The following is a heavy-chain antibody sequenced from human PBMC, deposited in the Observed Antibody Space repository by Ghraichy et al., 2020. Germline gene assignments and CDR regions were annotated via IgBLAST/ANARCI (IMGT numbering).Heavy chain of an antibody. CDR3: ATEAFCGGECYSEFDY. J-gene: IGHJ4*02. V-gene: IGHV3-15*01. Sequence: GGSLRLSCAASGFTFNDVWMSWVRQAPGKGLEWVGRIKSKNHGETTDYAAPMRGRFTISRDDSKNTVYLQINSLKTEDTAVYYCATEAFCGGECYSEFDYWGQGTLVTVSS. CDR2: IKSKNHGETT. D-gene: IGHD2-21*01. CDR1: GFTFNDVW.